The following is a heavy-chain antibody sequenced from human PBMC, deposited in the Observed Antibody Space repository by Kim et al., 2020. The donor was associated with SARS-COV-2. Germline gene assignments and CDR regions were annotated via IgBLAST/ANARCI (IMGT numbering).Heavy chain of an antibody. CDR2: SRNKANNHIT. J-gene: IGHJ4*02. Sequence: GGSLRLSCAASGFTFSDHYMDWVRQAPGKGLEWVGRSRNKANNHITEYAASVKGRFTISRDDSKKSLYLQLNSLKIDDTAVYYCVRERAASVFDFWGQGTLVTVAS. CDR1: GFTFSDHY. D-gene: IGHD6-25*01. CDR3: VRERAASVFDF. V-gene: IGHV3-72*01.